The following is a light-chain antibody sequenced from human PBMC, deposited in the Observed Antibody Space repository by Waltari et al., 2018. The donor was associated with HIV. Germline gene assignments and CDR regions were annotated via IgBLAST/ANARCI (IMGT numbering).Light chain of an antibody. J-gene: IGLJ1*01. V-gene: IGLV2-14*03. CDR1: SSSVGGYNS. Sequence: QSALLHPASVSGPPGHPTPTSSPEPSSSVGGYNSAAWYQQHPAKPPTLIIIDASNQPSVVAYVFSCSRSVSTASLIISGLQAEDEADYYCKSKTSSSTPCIFGTGTRVTVL. CDR2: DAS. CDR3: KSKTSSSTPCI.